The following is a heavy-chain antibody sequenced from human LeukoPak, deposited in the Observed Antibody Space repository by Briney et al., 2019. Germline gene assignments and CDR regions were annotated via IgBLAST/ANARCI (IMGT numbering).Heavy chain of an antibody. Sequence: ASVKVSCKASGYTFTSYGISWVRQAPGQGLEGMGWISAYNVNTNYAQNLHGRVTMTTDTSTSTAYMELRSLRSDYTAVYYCAREPSRYYYGSGSPSNWFDPWGQGTLVTVSS. V-gene: IGHV1-18*01. CDR2: ISAYNVNT. J-gene: IGHJ5*02. D-gene: IGHD3-10*01. CDR3: AREPSRYYYGSGSPSNWFDP. CDR1: GYTFTSYG.